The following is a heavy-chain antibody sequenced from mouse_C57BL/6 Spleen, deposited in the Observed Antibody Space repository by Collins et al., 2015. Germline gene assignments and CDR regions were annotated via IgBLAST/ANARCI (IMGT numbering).Heavy chain of an antibody. CDR1: GFTFSSYG. J-gene: IGHJ4*01. Sequence: EVQLVESGGDLVKPGGSLKLSCAASGFTFSSYGMSWVRQTPDKRLEWVATISSGGSYTYYPDSVKGRFTISRDNAKNTLYLQMSSLKSEDTAMYYCARQGMGLRAMDYWGQGTSVTVSS. CDR3: ARQGMGLRAMDY. V-gene: IGHV5-6*01. D-gene: IGHD2-10*02. CDR2: ISSGGSYT.